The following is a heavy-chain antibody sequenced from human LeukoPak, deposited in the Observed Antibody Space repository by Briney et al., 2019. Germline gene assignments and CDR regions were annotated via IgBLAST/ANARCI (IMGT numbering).Heavy chain of an antibody. CDR1: GGTFSSYA. CDR2: IIPIFGTA. V-gene: IGHV1-69*05. Sequence: ASVKVSCKASGGTFSSYAISWVRQAPGQGLEWMGGIIPIFGTANYAQKFQGRVTITTDESTSTAYMELSSLRSEDTAVYYCARAYYCGGDCYSSRFDYWGQGTLVTVSS. CDR3: ARAYYCGGDCYSSRFDY. J-gene: IGHJ4*02. D-gene: IGHD2-21*02.